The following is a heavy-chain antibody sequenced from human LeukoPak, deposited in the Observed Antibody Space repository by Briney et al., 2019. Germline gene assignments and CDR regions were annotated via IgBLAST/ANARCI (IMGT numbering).Heavy chain of an antibody. CDR3: ARDGYRSEGTFDI. J-gene: IGHJ3*02. Sequence: GGSLRLSCTASGFTFSSYAMPWVRLAPGKGLEWVAVISYDGSNKYYADSVKGRFTISRDNSKNTLYLQMNSLRAEDTAVYYCARDGYRSEGTFDIWGQGTMVTVSS. CDR2: ISYDGSNK. CDR1: GFTFSSYA. D-gene: IGHD5-24*01. V-gene: IGHV3-30-3*01.